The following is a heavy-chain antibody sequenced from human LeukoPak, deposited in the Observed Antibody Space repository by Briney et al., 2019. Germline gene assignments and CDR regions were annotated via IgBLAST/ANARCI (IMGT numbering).Heavy chain of an antibody. CDR1: GYTFTGYY. Sequence: GASVKVSCKASGYTFTGYYMHWVRQAPGQGLEWMGWINPNSGGTNYAQKFQGRVTMTRDTSISTAYMELSRLRSDDTAVYYCSRDGVHCSSTSCYGMNWFDPWGQGTLVTVSS. CDR2: INPNSGGT. D-gene: IGHD2-2*01. V-gene: IGHV1-2*02. CDR3: SRDGVHCSSTSCYGMNWFDP. J-gene: IGHJ5*02.